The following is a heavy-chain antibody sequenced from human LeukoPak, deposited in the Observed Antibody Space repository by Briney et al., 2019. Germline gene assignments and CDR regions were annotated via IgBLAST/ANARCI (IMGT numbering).Heavy chain of an antibody. CDR1: GYSFSTYW. J-gene: IGHJ4*02. CDR3: ARRSYGGKDFDY. D-gene: IGHD4-23*01. V-gene: IGHV5-51*01. Sequence: GESLKISCKGSGYSFSTYWINWVRQMPGKGLEWMGIIYPGDSDSKYSPSFQGRVTISVDKSTDTAYLQWSSLKASGTAMYYCARRSYGGKDFDYWGQGTLVTVSS. CDR2: IYPGDSDS.